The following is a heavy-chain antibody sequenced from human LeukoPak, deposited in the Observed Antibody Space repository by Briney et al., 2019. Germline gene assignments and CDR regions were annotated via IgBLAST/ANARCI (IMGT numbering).Heavy chain of an antibody. CDR2: MNPNSGNR. J-gene: IGHJ4*02. D-gene: IGHD4-17*01. CDR3: ARVLWDYGGNAGDLCFDY. CDR1: GYTFTSYD. V-gene: IGHV1-8*01. Sequence: GASVKVSCKASGYTFTSYDINWVRQAPGQGLEWMGWMNPNSGNRGYAQKFQGRVTMSTDTSISTVYMEMSSLRPEDTAVYFCARVLWDYGGNAGDLCFDYWGQGTLVTVSS.